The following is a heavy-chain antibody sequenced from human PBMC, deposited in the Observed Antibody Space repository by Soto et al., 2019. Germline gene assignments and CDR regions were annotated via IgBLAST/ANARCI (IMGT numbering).Heavy chain of an antibody. Sequence: GGSLRLSCAASGFTFSSYGMHWVRQAPGKGLEWVAVIWYDGSNKYYADSVKGRFTISRDNSKNTLYLQMNSLRAEDTAVYYCARASSSWPFDYWGQGTLVTVSS. D-gene: IGHD6-13*01. CDR1: GFTFSSYG. V-gene: IGHV3-33*01. CDR3: ARASSSWPFDY. CDR2: IWYDGSNK. J-gene: IGHJ4*02.